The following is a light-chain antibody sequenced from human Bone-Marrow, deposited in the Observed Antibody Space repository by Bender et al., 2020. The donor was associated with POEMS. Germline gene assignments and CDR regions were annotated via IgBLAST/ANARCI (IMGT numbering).Light chain of an antibody. V-gene: IGLV2-11*01. Sequence: QSALTQPRSVSGSPRQSVTISCTGTSSDVGAYNYVSWYQKFPGKAPKLLLYDVTKRPSGVPVRFSGSKSGNTASLTISGLQPDDEADYYCCSYTSSGTLYIFGTGTKVTVL. CDR3: CSYTSSGTLYI. CDR2: DVT. CDR1: SSDVGAYNY. J-gene: IGLJ1*01.